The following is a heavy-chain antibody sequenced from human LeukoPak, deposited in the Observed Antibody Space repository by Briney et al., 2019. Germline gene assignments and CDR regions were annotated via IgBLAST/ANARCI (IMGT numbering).Heavy chain of an antibody. Sequence: GGSLRLSCAASGFTFNSYAMSWVRQAPGKGLEWVSAISGSGGSTYYADSVKGRFTISRDNSKNTLYLQMNSLRAEDTAVYYCARDLGTYYYDSSGYYPNLGNAFDIWGQGTMVTVSS. CDR3: ARDLGTYYYDSSGYYPNLGNAFDI. D-gene: IGHD3-22*01. V-gene: IGHV3-23*01. J-gene: IGHJ3*02. CDR2: ISGSGGST. CDR1: GFTFNSYA.